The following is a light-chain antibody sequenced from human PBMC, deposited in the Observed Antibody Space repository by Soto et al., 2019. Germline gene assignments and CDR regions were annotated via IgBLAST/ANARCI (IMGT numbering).Light chain of an antibody. J-gene: IGKJ5*01. CDR2: GAS. CDR3: QQYTGPPTT. V-gene: IGKV3-20*01. Sequence: EIILTKSPDTLSLSPGERATLSCSASQTVSSNYLAWCQQRPGQAPRLLIYGASTRAAGIPDRFSGSGSGTDFTLTITRLEPEDSAVYFCQQYTGPPTTFGQGTRLEI. CDR1: QTVSSNY.